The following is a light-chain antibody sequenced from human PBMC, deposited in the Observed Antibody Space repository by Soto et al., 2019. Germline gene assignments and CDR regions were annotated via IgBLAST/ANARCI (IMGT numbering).Light chain of an antibody. CDR3: LQCHNLWA. CDR2: RAS. V-gene: IGKV3-15*01. J-gene: IGKJ1*01. Sequence: IVMTQSPATLSVSPGESATLSCRASQNIYYNVAWYQHRPGQAPRLLIYRASTRATGVPARFSGSGSGTEFTLTISSLQSEDFTVYSCLQCHNLWAFGQGTKV. CDR1: QNIYYN.